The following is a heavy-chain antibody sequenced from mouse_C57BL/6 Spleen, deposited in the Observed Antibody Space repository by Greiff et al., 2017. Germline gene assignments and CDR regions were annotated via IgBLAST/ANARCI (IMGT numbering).Heavy chain of an antibody. CDR1: GYAFSSYW. CDR3: ARSSSYPSYWYFDV. D-gene: IGHD1-1*01. CDR2: IYPGDGDT. J-gene: IGHJ1*03. V-gene: IGHV1-80*01. Sequence: VKLMESGAELVKPGASVKISCKASGYAFSSYWMNWVKQRPGQGLEWIGQIYPGDGDTTYNGKFKGKATLTADQSSSTAYMQLSSLTSEDSAVYFWARSSSYPSYWYFDVWGTGTTVTVSS.